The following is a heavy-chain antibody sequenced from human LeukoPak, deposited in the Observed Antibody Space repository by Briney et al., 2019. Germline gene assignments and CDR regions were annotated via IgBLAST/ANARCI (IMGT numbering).Heavy chain of an antibody. CDR1: GFTFSSYS. D-gene: IGHD3-3*01. CDR3: ARDKEAAVDFWSGYYPL. CDR2: ISSSSSYI. Sequence: GGSLRLSCAASGFTFSSYSMNWVRQAPGKGLEWVSSISSSSSYIYYADSVKGRFTISRDNAKNSLYLQMNSLRDEDTAVYYCARDKEAAVDFWSGYYPLWGQGTLVTVSS. V-gene: IGHV3-21*01. J-gene: IGHJ4*02.